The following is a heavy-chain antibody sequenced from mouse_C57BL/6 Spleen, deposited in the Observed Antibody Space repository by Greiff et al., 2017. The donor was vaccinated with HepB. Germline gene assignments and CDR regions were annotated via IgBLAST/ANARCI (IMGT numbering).Heavy chain of an antibody. Sequence: VQGVESGAELARPGASVKLSCKASGYTFTSYGISWVKQRTGQGLEWIGEIYPRSGNTYYNEKFKGKATLTADKSSSTAYMELRSLTSEDSAVYFCARHYDYDGPDYWGQGTSVTVSS. J-gene: IGHJ4*01. V-gene: IGHV1-81*01. CDR2: IYPRSGNT. CDR3: ARHYDYDGPDY. D-gene: IGHD2-4*01. CDR1: GYTFTSYG.